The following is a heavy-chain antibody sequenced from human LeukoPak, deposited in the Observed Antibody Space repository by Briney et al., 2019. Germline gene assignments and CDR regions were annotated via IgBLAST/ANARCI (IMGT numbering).Heavy chain of an antibody. V-gene: IGHV3-30-3*01. CDR2: ISYDGSNK. D-gene: IGHD5-12*01. CDR3: ARDVDETYFDY. CDR1: GFTFSSYA. Sequence: PGGSLRLSCAASGFTFSSYATHWVHQAPGKGLEWVAVISYDGSNKYYADSVKGRFTISRDNSKNTLYLQMNSLRAEDTAVYYCARDVDETYFDYWGQGTLVTVSS. J-gene: IGHJ4*02.